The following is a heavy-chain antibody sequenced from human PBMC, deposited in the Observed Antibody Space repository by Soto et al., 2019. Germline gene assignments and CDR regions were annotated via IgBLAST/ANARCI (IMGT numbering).Heavy chain of an antibody. CDR2: ISSSGSTI. J-gene: IGHJ4*02. Sequence: GGSLRLSCAASAFTFSDYYMSWIRQAPGKGREWVSYISSSGSTIYYADSVKGRFTISRDNAKNSLYLQMNSLRAEDTAVYCCARRGTNALFDYWGQGTLVTVSS. CDR3: ARRGTNALFDY. D-gene: IGHD2-2*01. CDR1: AFTFSDYY. V-gene: IGHV3-11*01.